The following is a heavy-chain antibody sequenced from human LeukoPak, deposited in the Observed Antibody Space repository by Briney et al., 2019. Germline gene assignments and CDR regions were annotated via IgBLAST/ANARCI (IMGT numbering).Heavy chain of an antibody. D-gene: IGHD6-13*01. CDR3: ARAASSSWTDFAS. Sequence: GGSLRLSCAASGFTFSDYYMSWIAQAQGKGLEGVSYISSSGSTIYYADSVKGRFTISRDNAKNSLYLQMNSLRAEDTAVYYCARAASSSWTDFASWGQGTLVTVSS. V-gene: IGHV3-11*01. CDR2: ISSSGSTI. J-gene: IGHJ4*02. CDR1: GFTFSDYY.